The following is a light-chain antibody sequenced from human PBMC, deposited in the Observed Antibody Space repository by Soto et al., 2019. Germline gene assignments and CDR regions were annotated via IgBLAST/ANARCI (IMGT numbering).Light chain of an antibody. CDR1: QTVNTN. CDR3: QQYNKWPPWT. CDR2: GAS. Sequence: EIVMTQSPDTLSVSPGERATLSCRASQTVNTNLAWYQQKPGQAPRLLIYGASTRATDIPARFSGSGSGTEFTLTISNLQSEDFAVYYCQQYNKWPPWTFGQGTKVDIK. J-gene: IGKJ1*01. V-gene: IGKV3-15*01.